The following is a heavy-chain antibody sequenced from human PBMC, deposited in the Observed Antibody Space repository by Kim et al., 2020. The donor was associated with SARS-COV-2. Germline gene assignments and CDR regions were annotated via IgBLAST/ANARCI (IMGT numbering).Heavy chain of an antibody. D-gene: IGHD1-1*01. Sequence: GGSLRLSCAAPGFTFSAYAMSWVRQAPGWGLEWVSTIKGDGGTHYPDSVKGRFTISRDISKSMLYLQMNSLRVEDTAVYYCARASRFGTTWNGAFDIWGQGTMVTVSS. V-gene: IGHV3-23*01. CDR2: IKGDGGT. CDR1: GFTFSAYA. CDR3: ARASRFGTTWNGAFDI. J-gene: IGHJ3*02.